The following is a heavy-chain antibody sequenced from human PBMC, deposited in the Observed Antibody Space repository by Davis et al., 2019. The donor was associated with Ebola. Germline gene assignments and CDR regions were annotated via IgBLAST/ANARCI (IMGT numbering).Heavy chain of an antibody. J-gene: IGHJ4*02. V-gene: IGHV4-39*07. D-gene: IGHD6-25*01. Sequence: SETLSLTCTVSGGSISSSSYYWGWIRQPPGKGLEWIGEIYHSGSTNYNPSLKSRVTISVDKSKNQFSLKLSSVTAADTAVYYCARGSGGTKGDWGQGTLVTVSS. CDR1: GGSISSSSYY. CDR3: ARGSGGTKGD. CDR2: IYHSGST.